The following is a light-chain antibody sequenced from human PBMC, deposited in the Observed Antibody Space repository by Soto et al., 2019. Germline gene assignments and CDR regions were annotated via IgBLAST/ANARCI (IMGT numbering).Light chain of an antibody. CDR3: RAYDYSLTASV. J-gene: IGLJ3*02. CDR2: GNR. V-gene: IGLV1-40*01. Sequence: QSVLTQPPSVSGAPGQRVTLSCTGNTSNLGAGYDVHWYQQLPGAAPKLVIFGNRNRPSGVPERFSGSKSGTSASLAITGLQSEDEADYYCRAYDYSLTASVFGGGTKVTVL. CDR1: TSNLGAGYD.